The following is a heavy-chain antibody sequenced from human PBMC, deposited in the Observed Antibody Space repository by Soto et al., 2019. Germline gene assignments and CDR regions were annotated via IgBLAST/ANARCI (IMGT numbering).Heavy chain of an antibody. CDR2: INPTSGGT. CDR3: ALLPSCATNICPCWNYAVDY. CDR1: GYTFTGYY. V-gene: IGHV1-2*02. J-gene: IGHJ4*02. D-gene: IGHD1-7*01. Sequence: QVQLVQSGAEVEKPGASVKVSCKASGYTFTGYYMHWVRQAPGEGLDWMGWINPTSGGTKYAQMFQGRVTLTRDTSLSTAYMELNSLRSDDTAFYYCALLPSCATNICPCWNYAVDYWSKGTLFIVSS.